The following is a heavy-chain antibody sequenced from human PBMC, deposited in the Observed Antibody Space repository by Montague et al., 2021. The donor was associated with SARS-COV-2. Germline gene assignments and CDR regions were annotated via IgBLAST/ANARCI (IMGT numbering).Heavy chain of an antibody. CDR2: ISLNKRA. D-gene: IGHD3-3*01. V-gene: IGHV4-34*01. J-gene: IGHJ3*01. CDR3: ARGQVTISGVLIFIPAAGHLDG. CDR1: VASNSGAD. Sequence: SETLSLTCSRQVASNSGADRKSTRLNPRQQLDSYGEISLNKRATYNPSLKGRVTLSRDTSKNQFSLKLQSVTPADTAVYYCARGQVTISGVLIFIPAAGHLDGWGQGTSVTVSS.